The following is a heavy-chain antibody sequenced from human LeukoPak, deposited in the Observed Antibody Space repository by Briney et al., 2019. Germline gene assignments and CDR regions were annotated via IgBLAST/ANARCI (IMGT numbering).Heavy chain of an antibody. CDR1: GYTFTGHF. CDR3: SKEASCDSTSCPQDY. CDR2: INPGTGVT. V-gene: IGHV1-2*02. D-gene: IGHD2-2*01. J-gene: IGHJ4*02. Sequence: ASVRVSCKAFGYTFTGHFIFWVRQSPGQRLELMAWINPGTGVTNYAQKFQGRVTVASDTSTSTAYMDISRLTSDDTALYYCSKEASCDSTSCPQDYWGQGTLVTVSS.